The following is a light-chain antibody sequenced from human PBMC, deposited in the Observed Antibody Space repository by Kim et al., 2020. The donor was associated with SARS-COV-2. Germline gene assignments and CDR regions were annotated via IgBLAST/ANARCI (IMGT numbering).Light chain of an antibody. CDR2: DAA. CDR1: QSIGSS. Sequence: AGEGAIRSWGASQSIGSSLGWYEHKLGQAPRLLIDDAAIRAAGIPDRFSGVGSGTDFTLTISSLEPEDFAVYYCQQRNNWPPAVTFGGGTKVDIK. CDR3: QQRNNWPPAVT. J-gene: IGKJ4*01. V-gene: IGKV3-11*01.